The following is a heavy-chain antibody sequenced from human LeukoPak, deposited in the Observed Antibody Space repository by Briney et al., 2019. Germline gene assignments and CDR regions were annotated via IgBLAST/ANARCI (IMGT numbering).Heavy chain of an antibody. Sequence: SETLSLTCTVSGGSISSYYWSWIRQPAGKGLEWIGRIYISGSTNYNPSLKSRVTISIDTSKNQFSLRLNSVTAADTAMYYCAKSGGSGLIDYWGQGTLVTVSS. D-gene: IGHD6-25*01. V-gene: IGHV4-4*07. CDR1: GGSISSYY. CDR3: AKSGGSGLIDY. CDR2: IYISGST. J-gene: IGHJ4*02.